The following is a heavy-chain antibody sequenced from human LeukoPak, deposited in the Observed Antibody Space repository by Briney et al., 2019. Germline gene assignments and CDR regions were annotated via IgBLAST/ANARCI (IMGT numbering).Heavy chain of an antibody. CDR2: INHSGST. J-gene: IGHJ3*02. V-gene: IGHV4-34*01. D-gene: IGHD1-1*01. CDR3: ARSRGTNYRAHGFYI. Sequence: PSETLSLTCAVYGGSFSGYYWSWIRQPPGKGLEWIGEINHSGSTNYNPSLKSRVTISVDTSKNQFSLKLSSVTAADTAVYFCARSRGTNYRAHGFYIRGQGTMVTVSS. CDR1: GGSFSGYY.